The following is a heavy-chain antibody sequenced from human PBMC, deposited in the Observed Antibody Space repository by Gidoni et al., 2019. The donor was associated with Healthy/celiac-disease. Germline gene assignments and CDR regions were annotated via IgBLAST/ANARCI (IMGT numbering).Heavy chain of an antibody. D-gene: IGHD4-17*01. J-gene: IGHJ6*02. CDR1: GFTFSSYS. CDR2: ISSSSSYI. CDR3: ARADDYGDPDYYYYGMDV. Sequence: GKPGGSLRLSCAASGFTFSSYSMNWVRQAPGKGLEWVSSISSSSSYIYYADSVKGRFTISRDNAKNSLYLQMNSLRAEDTAVYYCARADDYGDPDYYYYGMDVWGQGTTVTVSS. V-gene: IGHV3-21*01.